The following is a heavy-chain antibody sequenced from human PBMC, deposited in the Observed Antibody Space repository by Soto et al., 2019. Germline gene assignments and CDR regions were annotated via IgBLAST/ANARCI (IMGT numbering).Heavy chain of an antibody. CDR1: GGSISSYY. D-gene: IGHD3-16*02. CDR2: IYYSGST. Sequence: QVQLQESGPGLVKPSETLSLTCTVSGGSISSYYWSWIRQPPGKGLGWIGYIYYSGSTNYNPSLKRRVTISVDTSKNQFHLKLSSVTAADTAVYYCAGGAPVYDYLWGSYRSGSAFDIWGQGTMVTVSS. V-gene: IGHV4-59*01. CDR3: AGGAPVYDYLWGSYRSGSAFDI. J-gene: IGHJ3*02.